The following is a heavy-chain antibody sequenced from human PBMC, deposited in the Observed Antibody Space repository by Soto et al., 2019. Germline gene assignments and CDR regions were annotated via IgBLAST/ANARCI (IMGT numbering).Heavy chain of an antibody. Sequence: SVKVSCKASGGTFSSYAISWVRQAPGQGLEWMGGIIPIFGTANYAQKFQGRVTITADESTSTAYMELSSLRSEDTAVYYCARARSSGLVTYYYYGMDVWGQGTTVTVS. CDR1: GGTFSSYA. V-gene: IGHV1-69*13. J-gene: IGHJ6*02. CDR3: ARARSSGLVTYYYYGMDV. D-gene: IGHD3-10*01. CDR2: IIPIFGTA.